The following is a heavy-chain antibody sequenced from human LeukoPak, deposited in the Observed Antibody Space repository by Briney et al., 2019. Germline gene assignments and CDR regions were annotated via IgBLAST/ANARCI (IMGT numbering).Heavy chain of an antibody. CDR3: ARDKAHFTY. D-gene: IGHD3-3*02. CDR2: IYYSGST. V-gene: IGHV4-59*01. Sequence: SETLSLTCTVSGFSISSYYWSWIRQPPGKGLEWIGYIYYSGSTNYNPSLKSRVTISVDTSKNQCSLKLSSVTAADTAVYYCARDKAHFTYWGQGTLVTVSS. CDR1: GFSISSYY. J-gene: IGHJ4*02.